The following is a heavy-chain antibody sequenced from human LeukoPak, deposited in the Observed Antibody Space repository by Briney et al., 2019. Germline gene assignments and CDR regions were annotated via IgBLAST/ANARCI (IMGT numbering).Heavy chain of an antibody. CDR2: INPNSGGT. CDR3: ARDVVWGDYPLFDH. Sequence: ASVKVSCKASGYTFTGYYMHWVRQAPGQGLEWMGWINPNSGGTNFAQKFQGRVTMTTETSTSTAYMELRSLRSDDTAMYYCARDVVWGDYPLFDHWGQGTLVTVSS. CDR1: GYTFTGYY. V-gene: IGHV1-2*02. J-gene: IGHJ4*02. D-gene: IGHD3-16*01.